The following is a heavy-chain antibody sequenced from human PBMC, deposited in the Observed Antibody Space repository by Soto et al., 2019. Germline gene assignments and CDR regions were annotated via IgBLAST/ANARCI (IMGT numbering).Heavy chain of an antibody. J-gene: IGHJ4*02. CDR1: GFSFSAYS. CDR2: IDLSGTTT. V-gene: IGHV3-23*03. Sequence: PGGSLRLSCAASGFSFSAYSMNWVRQTPGRGLEWVSFIDLSGTTTYYRDSVKGRFTIFKDNSRNTVYLQMRSLTVEDAAIYYCTKDRVPDGIYSFDYWGQGALVTVSS. CDR3: TKDRVPDGIYSFDY. D-gene: IGHD2-15*01.